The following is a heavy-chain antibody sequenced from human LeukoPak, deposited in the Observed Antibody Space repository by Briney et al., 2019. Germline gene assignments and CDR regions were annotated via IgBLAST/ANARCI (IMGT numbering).Heavy chain of an antibody. CDR3: ARDSVAVGYFDY. Sequence: PSETLSLTCAVSGYSISSGYYWGWIRQPPGKGLEWIGYIYYSGSTNYNPSLKSRVTISVDTSKNQFSLKLSSVTAADTAVYYCARDSVAVGYFDYWGQGTLVTVSS. V-gene: IGHV4-38-2*02. D-gene: IGHD6-19*01. CDR2: IYYSGST. CDR1: GYSISSGYY. J-gene: IGHJ4*02.